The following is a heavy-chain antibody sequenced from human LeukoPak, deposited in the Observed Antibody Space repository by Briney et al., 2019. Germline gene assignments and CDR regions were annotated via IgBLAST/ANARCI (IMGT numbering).Heavy chain of an antibody. CDR1: GYTFTSYG. Sequence: ASVKVSCKASGYTFTSYGISWVRQAPGQGLEWMGWISAYNGNTNYAQKVQGRVTMTTDTSTSTAYMELRSLGSDDTAVYYCARAAISKDGSGYFYWGQGTLVTVSS. J-gene: IGHJ4*02. D-gene: IGHD3-22*01. CDR3: ARAAISKDGSGYFY. CDR2: ISAYNGNT. V-gene: IGHV1-18*01.